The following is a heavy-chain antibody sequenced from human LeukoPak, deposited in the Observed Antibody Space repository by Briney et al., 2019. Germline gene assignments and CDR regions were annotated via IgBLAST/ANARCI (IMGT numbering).Heavy chain of an antibody. CDR2: INSDGSST. V-gene: IGHV3-74*01. J-gene: IGHJ4*02. CDR1: GFTFSSYW. CDR3: ARASIKRLQQLAKGINFDY. Sequence: GGSPRLSCAASGFTFSSYWMHWVRQAPGKGLVWVSRINSDGSSTSYADSVKGRFTISRDNAKNTLYLQMNSLRAEDTAVYYCARASIKRLQQLAKGINFDYWGQGTLVTVSS. D-gene: IGHD6-13*01.